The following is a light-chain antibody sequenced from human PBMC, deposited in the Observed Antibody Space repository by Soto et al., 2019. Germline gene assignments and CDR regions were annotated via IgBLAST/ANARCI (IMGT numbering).Light chain of an antibody. CDR1: QSISSY. CDR3: QQSYSTPLT. V-gene: IGKV1-39*01. J-gene: IGKJ1*01. CDR2: AAS. Sequence: DIQMTQSPSSLSASVGDRVTITCRASQSISSYLNWYQQKPGKAPKLLIYAASSLQSGVPSRFSGSGSGTDVTLTISSLQPEDFATYYCQQSYSTPLTCGQGTKVEIK.